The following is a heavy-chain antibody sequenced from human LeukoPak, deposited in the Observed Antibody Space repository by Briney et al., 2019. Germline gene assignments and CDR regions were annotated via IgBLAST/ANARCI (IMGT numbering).Heavy chain of an antibody. CDR2: INHSGST. J-gene: IGHJ4*02. CDR3: ARAVDFDY. CDR1: GGSFSGYY. V-gene: IGHV4-34*01. Sequence: SETLSLTCAVYGGSFSGYYWSWVRQPPGKGLEWIGEINHSGSTNYNPSLKSRVTISVDTSKNQFSLKLSSVTAADTAVYYCARAVDFDYWGQGTLVTVSS.